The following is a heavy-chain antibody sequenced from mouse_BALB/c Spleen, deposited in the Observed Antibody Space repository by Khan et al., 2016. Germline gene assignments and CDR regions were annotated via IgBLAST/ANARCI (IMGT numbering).Heavy chain of an antibody. D-gene: IGHD4-1*01. Sequence: EVQLQESGGGLVQPGGSLKLSCAASGFDFSRYWMSWVRQAPGKGLEWIGEIKPDSSTINYTPSLKDKFIISRDNAKNTLYLQMSKVRSEDTALCYCARSWGVGFDNWGQDTTLTVSS. CDR2: IKPDSSTI. V-gene: IGHV4-1*02. CDR1: GFDFSRYW. J-gene: IGHJ2*01. CDR3: ARSWGVGFDN.